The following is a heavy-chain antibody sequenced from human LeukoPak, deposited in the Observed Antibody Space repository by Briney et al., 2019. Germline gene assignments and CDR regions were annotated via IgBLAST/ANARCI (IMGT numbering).Heavy chain of an antibody. D-gene: IGHD1-26*01. Sequence: SETLSLTCTISGGSISPHYWNWMRQPAGKGLEWLGRIYITGNTNYHPSLKTRVTMSIDTSTNQVFLNLSSVTAADTAVYYCARAAGSFGTYGMDVWGQGTTVTVSS. V-gene: IGHV4-4*07. CDR2: IYITGNT. J-gene: IGHJ6*02. CDR1: GGSISPHY. CDR3: ARAAGSFGTYGMDV.